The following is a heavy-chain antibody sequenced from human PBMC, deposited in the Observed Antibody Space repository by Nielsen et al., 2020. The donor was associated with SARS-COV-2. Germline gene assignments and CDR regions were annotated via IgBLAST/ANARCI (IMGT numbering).Heavy chain of an antibody. CDR1: GYTFTGYG. Sequence: VSCKGSGYTFTGYGISWVRQAPGHGLEWMGWISAYNGNTNYAEKFQGRVTMTTEASTSTVYIEVRSLRSDDTAVYYCATGPSGSSWFYWGQGTLVTVSS. CDR3: ATGPSGSSWFY. D-gene: IGHD6-13*01. V-gene: IGHV1-18*01. CDR2: ISAYNGNT. J-gene: IGHJ4*02.